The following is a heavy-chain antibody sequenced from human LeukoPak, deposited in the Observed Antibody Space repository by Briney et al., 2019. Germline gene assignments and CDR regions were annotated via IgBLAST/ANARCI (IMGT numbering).Heavy chain of an antibody. V-gene: IGHV1-69*04. D-gene: IGHD1-20*01. CDR3: AREGISRWFDP. Sequence: GASVKVSCKASGGTFSSYAISWVRQAPGQGLEWMGRIIPILGIANYAQKFQGRVTITADKSTSTAYMELSSLRSEDTAVYYCAREGISRWFDPWGQGTLVTVSS. CDR2: IIPILGIA. J-gene: IGHJ5*02. CDR1: GGTFSSYA.